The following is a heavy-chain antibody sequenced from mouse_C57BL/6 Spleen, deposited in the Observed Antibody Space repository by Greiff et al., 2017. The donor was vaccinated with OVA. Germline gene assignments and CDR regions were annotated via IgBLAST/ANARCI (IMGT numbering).Heavy chain of an antibody. CDR1: GYTFTSYW. V-gene: IGHV1-55*01. CDR3: ARGYDYDAPWFAY. CDR2: IYPGSGST. D-gene: IGHD2-4*01. J-gene: IGHJ3*01. Sequence: QVQLQQPGAELVKPGASVKMSCKASGYTFTSYWITWVKQRPGQGLEWIGDIYPGSGSTNYNEKFKSKATLTVDTSSSTAYMQLSSLTSEDAAVYYCARGYDYDAPWFAYWGQGTLVTVSA.